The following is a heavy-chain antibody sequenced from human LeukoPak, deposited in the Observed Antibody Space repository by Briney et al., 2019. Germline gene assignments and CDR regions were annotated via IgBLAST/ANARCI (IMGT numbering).Heavy chain of an antibody. CDR2: INTGTGNT. Sequence: ASVKVSCRSSGYTCTNYALHWVRQAPGQSLEWMGWINTGTGNTKSSQNLQDRVTFTMDTSATTAYMELSSLRSEDTAVYYCTRLYSSGWRYDAFQIWGQGTMVTVSS. CDR3: TRLYSSGWRYDAFQI. D-gene: IGHD6-19*01. J-gene: IGHJ3*02. CDR1: GYTCTNYA. V-gene: IGHV1-3*04.